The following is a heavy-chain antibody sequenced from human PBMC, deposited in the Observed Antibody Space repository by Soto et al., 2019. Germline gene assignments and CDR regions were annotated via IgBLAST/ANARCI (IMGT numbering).Heavy chain of an antibody. D-gene: IGHD3-3*01. J-gene: IGHJ4*02. V-gene: IGHV1-46*01. CDR2: INPSGGST. CDR1: GYTFTSYY. CDR3: ARVPETGFFRVATQSLVY. Sequence: ASVKVSCKASGYTFTSYYMHWVRQAPGQGLEWMGIINPSGGSTSYAQKFQGRVTMTRDTSTSTVYMELSSLRSEDTAVYYCARVPETGFFRVATQSLVYWGQGTLVTVSS.